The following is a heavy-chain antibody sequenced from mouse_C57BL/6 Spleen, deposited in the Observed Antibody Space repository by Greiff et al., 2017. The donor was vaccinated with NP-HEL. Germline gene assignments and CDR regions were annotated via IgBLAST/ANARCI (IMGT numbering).Heavy chain of an antibody. CDR3: ASRNTTVVATPFDY. D-gene: IGHD1-1*01. V-gene: IGHV1-55*01. CDR2: IYPGSGST. CDR1: GYTFTSYW. J-gene: IGHJ2*01. Sequence: QVQLQQPGAELVKPGASVKMSCKASGYTFTSYWITWVKQRPGQGLEWIGDIYPGSGSTNYNEKFKSKATLTVDTSSSTAYMQLSSLTSEDSAVYYCASRNTTVVATPFDYWGQGTTLTVSS.